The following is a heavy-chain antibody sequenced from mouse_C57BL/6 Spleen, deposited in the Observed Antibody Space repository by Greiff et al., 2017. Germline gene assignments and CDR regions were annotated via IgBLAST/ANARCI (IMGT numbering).Heavy chain of an antibody. D-gene: IGHD4-1*01. CDR1: GYTFTSYW. CDR2: IDPSDSYT. V-gene: IGHV1-69*01. J-gene: IGHJ3*01. CDR3: ARGGGTGSFAF. Sequence: VQLQQSGAELVMPGASVKLSCKASGYTFTSYWMPWVKQRPGQGLEWIGEIDPSDSYTNYNQKFKGKSTLTVDKSSSTAYMQLSSLTSEYSAVYYCARGGGTGSFAFWGQGTLVTVSA.